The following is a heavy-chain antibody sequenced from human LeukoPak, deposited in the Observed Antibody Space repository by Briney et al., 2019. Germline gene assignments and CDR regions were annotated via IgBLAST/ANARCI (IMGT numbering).Heavy chain of an antibody. CDR2: VYHSGST. V-gene: IGHV4-4*02. Sequence: SETLSLTRAVSGASIASHSWWSWVRQPPGKGLEWIGEVYHSGSTNYNPSLKSRVTISVDTAKNQFSLKLTSVTAADTAVYYCARGFSHWGQGTLVTVSS. J-gene: IGHJ4*02. CDR1: GASIASHSW. CDR3: ARGFSH.